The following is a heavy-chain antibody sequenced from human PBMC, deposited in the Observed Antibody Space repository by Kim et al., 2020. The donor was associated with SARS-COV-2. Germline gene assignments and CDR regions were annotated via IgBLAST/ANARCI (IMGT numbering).Heavy chain of an antibody. CDR1: GFIFNNYG. Sequence: GGSLRLSCAASGFIFNNYGMHWVRQAPGKGLEWVAVIWYDGSNKYYADSVKGRFTISRDNSKNTLYLQMNSLRAEDTAVYYCARGVFSVDYWGQGTLVT. CDR3: ARGVFSVDY. V-gene: IGHV3-33*01. CDR2: IWYDGSNK. J-gene: IGHJ4*02.